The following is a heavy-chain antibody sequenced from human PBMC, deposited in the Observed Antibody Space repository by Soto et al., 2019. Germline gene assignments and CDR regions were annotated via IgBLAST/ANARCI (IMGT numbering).Heavy chain of an antibody. V-gene: IGHV3-13*01. D-gene: IGHD3-3*01. Sequence: EVQLVESGGGLVQPGGSLRLSCAASGFPFRNYDMHWVRQIVGKGLEWVAAIDAGGGTHYPDSMRGRFTISRENAWNSLYLQMNSLRVEDTAVYYCARGIWKEDFDYWCQGTLVTVSS. CDR1: GFPFRNYD. CDR3: ARGIWKEDFDY. CDR2: IDAGGGT. J-gene: IGHJ4*02.